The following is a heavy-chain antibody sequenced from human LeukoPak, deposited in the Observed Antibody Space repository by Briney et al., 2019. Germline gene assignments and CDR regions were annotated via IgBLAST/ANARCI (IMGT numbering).Heavy chain of an antibody. D-gene: IGHD1-26*01. CDR2: INQDGTDK. CDR3: AKDVSRGGSYGLGAFDI. CDR1: GFTFTTYW. V-gene: IGHV3-7*03. Sequence: GGSLTLSCAASGFTFTTYWMSWIRQAPGKGLEWVANINQDGTDKYYVDSVKGRFTFSRDNAQNSLYLQMSSLRVEDTAVYYCAKDVSRGGSYGLGAFDIWGPGTMVTVSS. J-gene: IGHJ3*02.